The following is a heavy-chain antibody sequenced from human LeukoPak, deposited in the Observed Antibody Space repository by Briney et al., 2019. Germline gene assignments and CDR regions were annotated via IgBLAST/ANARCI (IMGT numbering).Heavy chain of an antibody. J-gene: IGHJ4*02. V-gene: IGHV1-8*01. CDR1: GYTFTSYD. D-gene: IGHD5-12*01. CDR2: MSPNSGDT. CDR3: ARGFHSGYPID. Sequence: ASVTVSCKASGYTFTSYDINWVRHATGQGLEWMGWMSPNSGDTGYAQKFQGRVTMTRDTSISTAFMELTSLRSEDTAVYYCARGFHSGYPIDWGQGTLVTVSS.